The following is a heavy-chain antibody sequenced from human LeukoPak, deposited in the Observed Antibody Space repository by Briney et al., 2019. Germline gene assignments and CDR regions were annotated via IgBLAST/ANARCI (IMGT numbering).Heavy chain of an antibody. J-gene: IGHJ3*02. CDR1: GGSISSYY. D-gene: IGHD3-22*01. Sequence: SETLSLTCTVSGGSISSYYWSWIRQPPGKGLEWIGYIYYTGNTNYNPSLKSRVTISVDTSKNQFSLKLNSVTAADTAVYYCARHYYDSSGYDAFDIWGQGTMVTVSS. V-gene: IGHV4-59*01. CDR2: IYYTGNT. CDR3: ARHYYDSSGYDAFDI.